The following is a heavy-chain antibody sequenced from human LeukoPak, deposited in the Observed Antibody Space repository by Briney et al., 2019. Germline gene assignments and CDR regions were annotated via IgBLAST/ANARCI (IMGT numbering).Heavy chain of an antibody. D-gene: IGHD1-7*01. CDR1: EFSASNYW. V-gene: IGHV3-7*03. Sequence: GGSLRLSCVVSEFSASNYWMSWVRQAPGKGLEWVANIKQDGSQENYVDSVKGRFTISRDNAKNSLYLQMNSLRAEDTAVYYCGRDFGLIGTKRSFDIWGQGTMVTVSS. CDR3: GRDFGLIGTKRSFDI. J-gene: IGHJ3*02. CDR2: IKQDGSQE.